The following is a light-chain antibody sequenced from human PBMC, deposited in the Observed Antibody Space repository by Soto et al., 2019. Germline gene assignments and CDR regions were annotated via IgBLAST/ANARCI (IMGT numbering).Light chain of an antibody. J-gene: IGLJ2*01. CDR1: YSNIGTGYD. V-gene: IGLV1-40*01. CDR2: DDD. Sequence: QSVLTQPPSVSGAPGQRVTISCTGSYSNIGTGYDVHWYQQFPGTAPKLLIYDDDNRPSGVPDRFSGSKSGTSASLAITGLQPEDEADYYCQSYDSSLSAAIFGGGTKLTVL. CDR3: QSYDSSLSAAI.